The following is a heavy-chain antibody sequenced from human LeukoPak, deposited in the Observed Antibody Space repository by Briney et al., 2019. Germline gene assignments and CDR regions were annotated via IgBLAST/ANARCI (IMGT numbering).Heavy chain of an antibody. CDR1: GYTFTGYY. D-gene: IGHD1-26*01. Sequence: GASVKVSCKASGYTFTGYYMHWVRQAPGQGLEWMGWINPNSGGTNYAQKFQGRVTMTRDTSIRTAYMELSRLRSDDTAVYYCARDIAVGATTGTFDYWGQGTLVTVSS. CDR3: ARDIAVGATTGTFDY. CDR2: INPNSGGT. V-gene: IGHV1-2*02. J-gene: IGHJ4*02.